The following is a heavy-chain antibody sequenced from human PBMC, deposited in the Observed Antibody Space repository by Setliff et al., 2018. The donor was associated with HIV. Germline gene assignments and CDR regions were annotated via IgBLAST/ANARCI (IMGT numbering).Heavy chain of an antibody. CDR1: GGSISNHW. J-gene: IGHJ4*02. CDR2: IYSSGST. V-gene: IGHV4-59*08. D-gene: IGHD6-19*01. Sequence: LSLTCAVSGGSISNHWWSWFRQPPGKGLEWIGHIYSSGSTNYNPSLKSRVTISVDTSKNQISLKLSSVTAADTAVYYCARVAGTGFDYWGQGTLVTVSS. CDR3: ARVAGTGFDY.